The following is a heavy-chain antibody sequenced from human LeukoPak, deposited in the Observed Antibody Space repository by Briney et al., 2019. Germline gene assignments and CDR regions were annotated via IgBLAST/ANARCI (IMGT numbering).Heavy chain of an antibody. Sequence: SETLSLTCTVSGGSISSHYWSWTRQPPGKGLEWIGYIYYSGSTNYNPSLKSRVTISVDTSKNQFSLKLSSVTAADTAVYYCARVRDGYNSAFDIWGQGTMVTVSS. CDR1: GGSISSHY. CDR3: ARVRDGYNSAFDI. V-gene: IGHV4-59*11. CDR2: IYYSGST. D-gene: IGHD5-24*01. J-gene: IGHJ3*02.